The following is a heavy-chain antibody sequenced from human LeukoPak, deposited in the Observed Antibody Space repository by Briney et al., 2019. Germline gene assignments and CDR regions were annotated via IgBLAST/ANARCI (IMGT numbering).Heavy chain of an antibody. Sequence: GGSLRLSCAAFGFTFSTYAMHWVRQAPGKGLEWVAVIWSDSTNKYYADSVRGRFTISRDNSKNTLYLQMSSLRAEDTAMYYCARDRLTTVTTFHFDYWGQGTLVTVSS. CDR2: IWSDSTNK. CDR1: GFTFSTYA. J-gene: IGHJ4*02. V-gene: IGHV3-33*01. CDR3: ARDRLTTVTTFHFDY. D-gene: IGHD4-17*01.